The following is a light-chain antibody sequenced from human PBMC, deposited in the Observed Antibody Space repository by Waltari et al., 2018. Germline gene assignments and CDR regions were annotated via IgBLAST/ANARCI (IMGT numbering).Light chain of an antibody. V-gene: IGKV3-11*01. CDR3: QQRDSWPLT. Sequence: DTVLEQSPGTLSLSPGQGATLSCRASRSISNHIPWYQHNPGQAPRLLILDASNRAAGIPARFSGSGSGTDFTLTISGLEPEDFAVYYCQQRDSWPLTFGGGTKVDFK. CDR2: DAS. J-gene: IGKJ4*01. CDR1: RSISNH.